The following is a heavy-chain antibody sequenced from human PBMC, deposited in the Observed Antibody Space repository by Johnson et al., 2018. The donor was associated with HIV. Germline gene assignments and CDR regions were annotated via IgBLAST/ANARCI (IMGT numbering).Heavy chain of an antibody. V-gene: IGHV3-30*14. CDR2: ISYDGSNK. CDR1: GVTLRSYA. J-gene: IGHJ3*01. CDR3: ASFVVVEATSGAYMV. Sequence: QVQLVESGGGVVKPGRSLRLSCGASGVTLRSYAMHWVRQAPGKGLEWVAVISYDGSNKSYADSVKGRFTISRDNSKNTLYLQMNSLRAEDMAVYYCASFVVVEATSGAYMVWGKGTTVTVPS. D-gene: IGHD2-15*01.